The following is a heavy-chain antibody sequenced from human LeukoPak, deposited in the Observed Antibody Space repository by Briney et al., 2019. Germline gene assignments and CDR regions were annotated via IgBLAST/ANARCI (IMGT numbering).Heavy chain of an antibody. D-gene: IGHD5-12*01. CDR2: INSDGSST. Sequence: GGSLRLSCAASGFTFSTYWMHWVRQAPGKGLVWVPLINSDGSSTNYADSVKGRFTISRDNAKNTLYLQMNSLRAEDTAVYYCAGGYGGYAYWGQGTLVTVSS. J-gene: IGHJ4*02. CDR3: AGGYGGYAY. CDR1: GFTFSTYW. V-gene: IGHV3-74*01.